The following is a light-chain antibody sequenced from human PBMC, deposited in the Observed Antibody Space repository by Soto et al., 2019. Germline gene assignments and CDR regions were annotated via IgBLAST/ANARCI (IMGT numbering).Light chain of an antibody. CDR1: SRDVGGYNY. V-gene: IGLV2-14*01. Sequence: QSALTQPVSVSGSPGQSITISCTGTSRDVGGYNYVSWYQQHPGKAPKLMIYDVSNRPSGVSNRFSGSKSGNTASLTISGLQAEDEDDYYCSSYTSSSTVVFGGGTQLTVL. J-gene: IGLJ2*01. CDR3: SSYTSSSTVV. CDR2: DVS.